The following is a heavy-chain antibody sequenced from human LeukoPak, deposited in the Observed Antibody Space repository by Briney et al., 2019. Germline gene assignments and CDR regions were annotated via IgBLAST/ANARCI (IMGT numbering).Heavy chain of an antibody. J-gene: IGHJ5*02. CDR3: ARAAGWFDP. Sequence: GGSLRLSCAASGFIFTTYSMNWVRQAPGKGLEWVSYISSGSGTIYYADSVKGRFTISRDNAKNSVYLQMNSLRAEDTAIYYCARAAGWFDPWGQGTLVTVSS. V-gene: IGHV3-48*01. CDR2: ISSGSGTI. CDR1: GFIFTTYS.